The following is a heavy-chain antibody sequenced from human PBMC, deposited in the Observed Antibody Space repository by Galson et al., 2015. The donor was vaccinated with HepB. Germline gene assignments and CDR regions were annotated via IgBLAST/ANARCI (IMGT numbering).Heavy chain of an antibody. CDR3: ARHPDAYNSFDY. V-gene: IGHV4-59*08. Sequence: TLSLTCSVSGGSISSYYWSWIRQSPGKGLEWLGFIYHSGSTNYNPSLKSRVTISLDTSTNQFSLKLSSVTAADTAVYYCARHPDAYNSFDYWGQGTLVTVSS. D-gene: IGHD5-24*01. CDR1: GGSISSYY. J-gene: IGHJ4*02. CDR2: IYHSGST.